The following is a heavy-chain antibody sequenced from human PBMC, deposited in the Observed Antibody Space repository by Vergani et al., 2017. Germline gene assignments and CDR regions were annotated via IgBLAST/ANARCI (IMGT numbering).Heavy chain of an antibody. CDR3: ARQTEGNYDSSGYPFEFDY. CDR1: GYTFTSYD. D-gene: IGHD3-22*01. CDR2: MNPNSGNT. J-gene: IGHJ4*02. V-gene: IGHV1-8*01. Sequence: QVQLVQSGAEVKKPGASVKVSCKASGYTFTSYDINWVRQATGQGLEWMGWMNPNSGNTGYAQKFQGRVTMTRNTSISTAYMELSSLRSEDTAVYYCARQTEGNYDSSGYPFEFDYWGQGTLVTVSS.